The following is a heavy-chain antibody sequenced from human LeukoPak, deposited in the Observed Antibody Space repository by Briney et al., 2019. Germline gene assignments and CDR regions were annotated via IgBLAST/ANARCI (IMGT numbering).Heavy chain of an antibody. CDR1: GFTFDDYA. V-gene: IGHV3-9*01. CDR3: AKALRAMVRGVIPDAFDI. D-gene: IGHD3-10*01. Sequence: SGGSLRLSCAASGFTFDDYAMHWVRQAPGKGLEWVSGISWNSGSIGYADSVKGRFTISRDNAKNSLYLQMSSLRGEDTAVYYCAKALRAMVRGVIPDAFDIWGQGTMVTVSS. J-gene: IGHJ3*02. CDR2: ISWNSGSI.